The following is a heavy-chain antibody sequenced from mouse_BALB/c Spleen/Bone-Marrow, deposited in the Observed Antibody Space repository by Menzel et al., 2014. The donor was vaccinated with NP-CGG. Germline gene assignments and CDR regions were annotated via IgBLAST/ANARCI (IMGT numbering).Heavy chain of an antibody. CDR1: GFDFSRYW. CDR3: ARLGYYGWFAY. J-gene: IGHJ3*01. V-gene: IGHV4-1*02. D-gene: IGHD2-3*01. Sequence: EVKLMESGGGLVQPGGSLKLSCAASGFDFSRYWMSWVRQAPGKGLQWIGEINPESNTINYTPSLKDKFIISRGNAKNTLYLQMSKVRSEDTALYCCARLGYYGWFAYWGQGTLVTVSA. CDR2: INPESNTI.